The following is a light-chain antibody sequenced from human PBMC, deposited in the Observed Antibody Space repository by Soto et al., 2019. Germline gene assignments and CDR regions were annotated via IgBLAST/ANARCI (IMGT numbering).Light chain of an antibody. CDR1: SSNIGSNA. CDR2: SNN. CDR3: AAWDDSLNGPV. V-gene: IGLV1-44*01. Sequence: QSVLTQPPSPSGTPGQSVTISCSGSSSNIGSNAVNWYQQLPGTAPKLLIFSNNQRPSGVPDRFSGSKSGTSASLAISGLQSGDEADYYCAAWDDSLNGPVFGGGTKLTVL. J-gene: IGLJ3*02.